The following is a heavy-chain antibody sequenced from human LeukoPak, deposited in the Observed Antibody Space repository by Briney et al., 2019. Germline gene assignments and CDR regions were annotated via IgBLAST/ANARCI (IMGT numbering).Heavy chain of an antibody. V-gene: IGHV1-2*02. Sequence: ASVKVSCKASGYTVTGYYIHWVRQAPGQGLEWMGWIDPNSGGTKYAQEFQGRVTMTRDTSISTAYMELSRLRSDDTAVYYCARVNTFGGVPGPWGQGTLVTVSS. CDR3: ARVNTFGGVPGP. CDR1: GYTVTGYY. J-gene: IGHJ5*02. D-gene: IGHD3-16*01. CDR2: IDPNSGGT.